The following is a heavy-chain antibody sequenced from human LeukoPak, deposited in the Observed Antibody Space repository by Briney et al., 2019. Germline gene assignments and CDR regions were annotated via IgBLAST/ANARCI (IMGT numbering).Heavy chain of an antibody. J-gene: IGHJ3*02. CDR3: ARHPLSRDFDI. D-gene: IGHD4/OR15-4a*01. Sequence: GESLKIPCTGSEYSFTNYWIAWVRQLPGKGREWMGIIYPEDSDTKYSPSFQGQVTISADKSINTAFLQWSSLKASDTAMYYCARHPLSRDFDIWGQGTMVTVSS. CDR2: IYPEDSDT. V-gene: IGHV5-51*01. CDR1: EYSFTNYW.